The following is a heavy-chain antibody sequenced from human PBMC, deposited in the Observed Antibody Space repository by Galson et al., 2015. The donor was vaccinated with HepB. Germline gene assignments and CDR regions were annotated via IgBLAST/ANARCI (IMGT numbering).Heavy chain of an antibody. V-gene: IGHV1-46*01. D-gene: IGHD3-22*01. Sequence: SVKVSCKASGYTFTSYYMHWVRQAPGQGLEWMGIINPSGGSTSYAQKFQGRVTMTRDTSTSTVYMELSSLRSEDTAVYYCAREKRGYYYDSSGYYGMDVWGQGTTVTVSS. CDR2: INPSGGST. CDR3: AREKRGYYYDSSGYYGMDV. CDR1: GYTFTSYY. J-gene: IGHJ6*02.